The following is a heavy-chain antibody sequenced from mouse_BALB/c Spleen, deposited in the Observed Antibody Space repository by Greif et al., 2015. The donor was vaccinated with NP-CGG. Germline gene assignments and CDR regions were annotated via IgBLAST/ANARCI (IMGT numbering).Heavy chain of an antibody. Sequence: VKVVESGAELARPGASVKMSCKASGYTFTSYTMHWVKQRPGQGLEWIGYINPSSGYTNYNQKFKDKATLTADKSSSTAYMQLSSLTSEDSAVYYCARYYGSSYAMDYWGQGTSVTVSS. CDR1: GYTFTSYT. J-gene: IGHJ4*01. V-gene: IGHV1-4*01. D-gene: IGHD1-1*01. CDR2: INPSSGYT. CDR3: ARYYGSSYAMDY.